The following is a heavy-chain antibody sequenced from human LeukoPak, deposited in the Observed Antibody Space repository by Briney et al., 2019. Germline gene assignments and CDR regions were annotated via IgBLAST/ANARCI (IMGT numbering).Heavy chain of an antibody. D-gene: IGHD6-13*01. CDR2: ISYDGSNK. J-gene: IGHJ6*02. Sequence: PGGSLRLSCAASGFTFSSYAMHWVRQAPGKGLEWVAVISYDGSNKYYADSVKGRFTISRDNSKNTLYLQMNSLRAEDTAVYYCAKDVRSSSWYDYYYYGMDVWGQGTTVTVSS. CDR3: AKDVRSSSWYDYYYYGMDV. V-gene: IGHV3-30*04. CDR1: GFTFSSYA.